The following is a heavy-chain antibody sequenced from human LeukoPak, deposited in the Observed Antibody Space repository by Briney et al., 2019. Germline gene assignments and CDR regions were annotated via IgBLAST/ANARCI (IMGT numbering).Heavy chain of an antibody. Sequence: GGSLRLSCVASGFTFNRYAMSWVRHVPGKRLEWVSTFSGPMETTSYAPSVRGRFTMSRDNSKNTLSLQMNSLRAEDTAIYYCAKASLGSCTGAKCYHFDNWGQGTLVTVSS. D-gene: IGHD2-8*02. CDR2: FSGPMETT. V-gene: IGHV3-23*01. J-gene: IGHJ4*02. CDR1: GFTFNRYA. CDR3: AKASLGSCTGAKCYHFDN.